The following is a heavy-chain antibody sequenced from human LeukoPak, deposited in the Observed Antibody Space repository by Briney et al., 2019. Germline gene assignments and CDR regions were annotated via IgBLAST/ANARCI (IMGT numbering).Heavy chain of an antibody. V-gene: IGHV4-34*01. CDR3: GKDALGFRGSGRSRTVWFDP. J-gene: IGHJ5*02. CDR2: INLSGST. CDR1: GGSFSGYY. Sequence: SETLSLTCAVYGGSFSGYYWSWIRQPPGKGLECVGEINLSGSTKYNPYPPSRVTLSVEPSKNQIPLKPSYLTTSQPAVYYCGKDALGFRGSGRSRTVWFDPWGQGTLVTVSS. D-gene: IGHD3-10*01.